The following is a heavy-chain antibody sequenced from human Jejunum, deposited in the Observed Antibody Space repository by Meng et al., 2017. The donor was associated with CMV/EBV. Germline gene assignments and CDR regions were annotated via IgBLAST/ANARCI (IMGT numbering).Heavy chain of an antibody. J-gene: IGHJ4*02. CDR3: AKHQGSGIYYNYFDY. CDR1: GFTFSNDA. Sequence: GFTFSNDAMSWVRQAPGKGLEWVSVIYSGATNTYYADSVEGRFTISRDDSKNTLYLQVHSLRAEDTAVYYCAKHQGSGIYYNYFDYWGQGTLVTVSS. D-gene: IGHD1-26*01. CDR2: IYSGATNT. V-gene: IGHV3-23*03.